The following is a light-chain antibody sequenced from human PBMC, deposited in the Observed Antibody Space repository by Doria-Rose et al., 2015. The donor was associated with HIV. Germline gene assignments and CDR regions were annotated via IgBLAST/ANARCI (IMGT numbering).Light chain of an antibody. V-gene: IGKV3-20*01. CDR3: HQYASSRT. J-gene: IGKJ1*01. CDR2: GAS. CDR1: QSVSANY. Sequence: EIVLTQSPCTLSLSPGERATLSCRASQSVSANYLAWYQQRPGQSPRLLIYGASSRATDIPDRFSGSESGTDFTLTISRLEPEDFAVYYCHQYASSRTFGQGTKVEIK.